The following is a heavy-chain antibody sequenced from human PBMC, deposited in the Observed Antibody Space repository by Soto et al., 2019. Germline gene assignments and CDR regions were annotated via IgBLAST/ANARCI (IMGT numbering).Heavy chain of an antibody. CDR1: GYIFNIYW. CDR3: VRLDFPSRSSGHEEPFIF. V-gene: IGHV5-51*01. J-gene: IGHJ4*02. CDR2: IYPGDSDT. D-gene: IGHD3-22*01. Sequence: GESLKISCKASGYIFNIYWIGWVRQMPGKGLEWMGVIYPGDSDTRYSPSFQGHVSISVDKSMSTAYLRWSSLKASATAIYYCVRLDFPSRSSGHEEPFIFWGQGTQVTVSS.